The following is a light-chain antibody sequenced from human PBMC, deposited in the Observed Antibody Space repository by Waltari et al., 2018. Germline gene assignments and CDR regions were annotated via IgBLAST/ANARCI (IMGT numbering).Light chain of an antibody. CDR2: EVS. CDR3: SSYTSSSTLI. CDR1: NSNIGGYKY. V-gene: IGLV2-14*01. Sequence: QSALTQPAPVSGSPGQSITISCTGTNSNIGGYKYSSWYQHLPGKAPKLMIYEVSNRPSGVSNRFSGSKSGNTASLTISGLQADDEADYYCSSYTSSSTLIFGGGTKLTVL. J-gene: IGLJ2*01.